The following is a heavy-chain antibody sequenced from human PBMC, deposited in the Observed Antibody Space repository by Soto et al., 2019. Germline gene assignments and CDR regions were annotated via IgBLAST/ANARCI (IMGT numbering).Heavy chain of an antibody. V-gene: IGHV4-34*01. J-gene: IGHJ4*02. D-gene: IGHD2-2*01. CDR1: GGSFSGYY. CDR2: INHSGST. CDR3: ARRRTIVVVPAAIDY. Sequence: PSETLSLTCAVYGGSFSGYYWSWIRQPPGKGLEWIGEINHSGSTNYNPSLKSRVTISVDTSKNQFSLKLSSVTAADTAVYYCARRRTIVVVPAAIDYWGQGTLVTVSS.